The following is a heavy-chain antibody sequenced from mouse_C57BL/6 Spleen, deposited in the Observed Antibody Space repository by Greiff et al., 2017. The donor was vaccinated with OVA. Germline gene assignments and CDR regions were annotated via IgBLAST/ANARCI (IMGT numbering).Heavy chain of an antibody. J-gene: IGHJ3*01. CDR2: IDPANGNT. CDR1: GFNIKNTY. D-gene: IGHD2-4*01. V-gene: IGHV14-3*01. Sequence: VQLQQSVAELVRPGASVKLSCTASGFNIKNTYMHWVKQRPEQGLEWIGRIDPANGNTKYAPKFQGKATITADTSSNTADLQLSSLTSEDTAIYYCARGARSYDYDEGFAYWGQGTLVTVSA. CDR3: ARGARSYDYDEGFAY.